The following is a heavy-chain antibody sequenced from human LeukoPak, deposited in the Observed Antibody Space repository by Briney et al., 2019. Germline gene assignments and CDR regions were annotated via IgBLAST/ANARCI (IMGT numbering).Heavy chain of an antibody. V-gene: IGHV1-18*01. CDR1: AYTFTSYG. CDR2: ISAYNGNT. J-gene: IGHJ6*02. CDR3: AREPYCSSTSCYEGAYPDYYYYGMDV. D-gene: IGHD2-2*01. Sequence: ASVKVSCKASAYTFTSYGLSWVRQAPGQGLEWMGWISAYNGNTNYAQKLQGRVTMTTDTSTSTAYMELRSLRSDDTAVYYCAREPYCSSTSCYEGAYPDYYYYGMDVWGQGTTVTVSS.